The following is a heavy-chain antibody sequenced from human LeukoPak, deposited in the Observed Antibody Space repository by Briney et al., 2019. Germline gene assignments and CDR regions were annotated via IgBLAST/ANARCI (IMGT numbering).Heavy chain of an antibody. CDR2: ISGSGGST. V-gene: IGHV3-23*01. Sequence: GGSLRLSCAASGFTFSSYAMSWVRQAPGKGLEWVSAISGSGGSTYYADSVKGRFTISRDNSKNTPYLQMNSLRAEDTAVYYCAKDLVGGVDTAMVPHWGQGTLVTVSS. J-gene: IGHJ4*02. CDR3: AKDLVGGVDTAMVPH. CDR1: GFTFSSYA. D-gene: IGHD5-18*01.